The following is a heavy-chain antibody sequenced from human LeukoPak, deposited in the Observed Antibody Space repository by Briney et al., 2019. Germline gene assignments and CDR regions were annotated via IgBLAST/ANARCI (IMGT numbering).Heavy chain of an antibody. J-gene: IGHJ4*02. CDR2: FDPEDGET. D-gene: IGHD3-16*02. V-gene: IGHV1-24*01. CDR3: ATWDAGGGYLGY. Sequence: ASVKVSCKVSGCTLTELSMHWVRQAPGKGLEWTGGFDPEDGETIYAQKFQGRVTMTEDTSTDTAYMELSSLRSEDTAVYYCATWDAGGGYLGYWGQGTLVTVSS. CDR1: GCTLTELS.